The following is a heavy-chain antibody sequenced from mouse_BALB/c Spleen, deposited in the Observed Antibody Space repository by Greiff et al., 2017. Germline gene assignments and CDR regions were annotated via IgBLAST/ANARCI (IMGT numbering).Heavy chain of an antibody. D-gene: IGHD2-4*01. V-gene: IGHV1S135*01. J-gene: IGHJ3*01. CDR2: IDPFNGGT. Sequence: VHVKQSGPELMKPGASVKISCKASGYSFTSYYMHWVKQSHGKSLEWIGYIDPFNGGTSYNQKFKGKATLTVDKSSSTAYMHLSSLTSEDSAVYYCAREEITTPFAYWGQGTLVTVSA. CDR3: AREEITTPFAY. CDR1: GYSFTSYY.